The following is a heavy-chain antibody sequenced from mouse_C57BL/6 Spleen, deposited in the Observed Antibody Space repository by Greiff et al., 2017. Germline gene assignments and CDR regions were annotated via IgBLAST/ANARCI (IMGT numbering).Heavy chain of an antibody. CDR1: GFTFSDYG. CDR2: ISSGSSTI. V-gene: IGHV5-17*01. J-gene: IGHJ2*01. Sequence: EVKLMESGGGLVKPGGSLKLSCAASGFTFSDYGMHWVRQAPEKGLEWVAYISSGSSTIYYADTVKGRFTISRDNAKNTLFLQMTSLRSEDTAMYYCAREGYGRYFDYWGQGTTLTVSS. CDR3: AREGYGRYFDY. D-gene: IGHD1-1*01.